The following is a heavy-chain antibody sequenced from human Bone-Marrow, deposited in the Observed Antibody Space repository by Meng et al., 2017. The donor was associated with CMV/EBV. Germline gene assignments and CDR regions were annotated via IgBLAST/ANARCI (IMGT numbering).Heavy chain of an antibody. D-gene: IGHD2-2*02. CDR2: ISWNSGSI. J-gene: IGHJ4*02. CDR1: GFTFDDYA. V-gene: IGHV3-9*01. Sequence: SLKISCAASGFTFDDYAMHWVRQAPGKGLEWVSGISWNSGSIGYADSVKGRFTISRDNAKNSLYLQMNSLRAEDTAVFYCARVAQYCSSTSCYRRYYFDYWGQGTLVTVSS. CDR3: ARVAQYCSSTSCYRRYYFDY.